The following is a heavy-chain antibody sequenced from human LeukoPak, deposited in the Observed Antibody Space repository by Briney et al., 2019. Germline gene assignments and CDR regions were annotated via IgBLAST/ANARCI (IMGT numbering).Heavy chain of an antibody. CDR3: ARGPYCSSTSCYPRYYFDY. CDR2: IYYSGSGST. CDR1: GGFISSGDYI. J-gene: IGHJ4*02. Sequence: SETLSLTCTVSGGFISSGDYIWSWIRQPPGKGLEWIGYIYYSGSGSTFYNPSLRSRITISVDTSKNHFSLRLSSVTAADTAVYYCARGPYCSSTSCYPRYYFDYWGQGTLVTVSS. D-gene: IGHD2-2*01. V-gene: IGHV4-30-4*01.